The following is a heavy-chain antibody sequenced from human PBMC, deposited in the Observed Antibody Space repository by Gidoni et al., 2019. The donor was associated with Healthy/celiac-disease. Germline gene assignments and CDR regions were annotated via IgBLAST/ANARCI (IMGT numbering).Heavy chain of an antibody. D-gene: IGHD3-22*01. Sequence: QVQLQQSGPGLVKPSQTLSLTCAISGDSVSSNSAAWTWIRQSPSRGLEWLGRTYYRSKWYNDYAVSVKSRITINPDTSKNQFSLQLNSVTPEDTAVYYCARGRGAMIVVVITDDNWFDPWGQGTLVTVSS. CDR3: ARGRGAMIVVVITDDNWFDP. CDR2: TYYRSKWYN. J-gene: IGHJ5*02. CDR1: GDSVSSNSAA. V-gene: IGHV6-1*01.